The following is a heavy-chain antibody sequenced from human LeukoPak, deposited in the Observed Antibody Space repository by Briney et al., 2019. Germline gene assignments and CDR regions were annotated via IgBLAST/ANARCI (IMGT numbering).Heavy chain of an antibody. CDR3: TTDPYDSSGYPDY. V-gene: IGHV3-15*01. Sequence: GGSLRLSCAASGFTFSNAWMSWVRQAPGKGLEWVGRIKSKTDGGTTDHAAPVKGRFTISRDDSKNTLYLQMNSLKTEDTAVYYCTTDPYDSSGYPDYWGQGTLVTVSS. J-gene: IGHJ4*02. CDR2: IKSKTDGGTT. CDR1: GFTFSNAW. D-gene: IGHD3-22*01.